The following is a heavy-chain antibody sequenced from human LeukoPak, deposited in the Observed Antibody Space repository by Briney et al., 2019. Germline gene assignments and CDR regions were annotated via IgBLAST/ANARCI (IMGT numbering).Heavy chain of an antibody. CDR1: GASISSYY. CDR2: IYYSGSS. Sequence: SETLSLTCTVSGASISSYYWSWIRQPPGKGLEWIGYIYYSGSSNYNPSLKSRVTISVDTSKNQFSLQLNSVTPEDTAEYYCAREGVRESTGWYAFDYWGQGTLVTVSS. V-gene: IGHV4-59*12. CDR3: AREGVRESTGWYAFDY. D-gene: IGHD6-19*01. J-gene: IGHJ4*02.